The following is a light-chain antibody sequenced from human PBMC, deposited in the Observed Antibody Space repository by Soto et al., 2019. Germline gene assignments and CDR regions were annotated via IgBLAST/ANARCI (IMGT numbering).Light chain of an antibody. CDR1: SSDVGSYNL. CDR3: CSYAGSSTWV. Sequence: QSALTQPASVSGSPGQSITISCTGTSSDVGSYNLVSWYQQHPGKAPKLMIYEATKRPSGVSNRFSGSKSGNRASLTISGLQAEDEADYYCCSYAGSSTWVFGGGTKLTVL. V-gene: IGLV2-23*01. J-gene: IGLJ3*02. CDR2: EAT.